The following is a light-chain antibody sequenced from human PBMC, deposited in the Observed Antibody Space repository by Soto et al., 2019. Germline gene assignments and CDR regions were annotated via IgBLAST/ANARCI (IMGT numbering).Light chain of an antibody. CDR2: DAS. V-gene: IGKV3-11*01. Sequence: EIVLTQSPATLSLSPGERATLSCRASQSVSSYLNWYQQKPGQAPRLLIYDASNRATGIPARFSGSGSGTDFTLTISNLEPEDFAVYYCHQRSNWPPITFGQGTRLEIK. J-gene: IGKJ5*01. CDR3: HQRSNWPPIT. CDR1: QSVSSY.